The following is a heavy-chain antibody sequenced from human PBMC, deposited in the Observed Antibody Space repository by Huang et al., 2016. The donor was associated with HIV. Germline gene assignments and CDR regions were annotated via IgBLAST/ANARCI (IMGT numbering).Heavy chain of an antibody. D-gene: IGHD3-16*01. CDR1: GYSFTYHH. Sequence: QVQLVHSGAEVKKPGASVRVSCTASGYSFTYHHIHWVRQAPGQGLEWMGINNPSSGKTTYAQKFQGRATMTRDTSTNTVYMELSSLKSEDTAVYYCARGPYTDFVWGSYFDYWGQGTLVTVSS. V-gene: IGHV1-46*01. J-gene: IGHJ4*02. CDR3: ARGPYTDFVWGSYFDY. CDR2: NNPSSGKT.